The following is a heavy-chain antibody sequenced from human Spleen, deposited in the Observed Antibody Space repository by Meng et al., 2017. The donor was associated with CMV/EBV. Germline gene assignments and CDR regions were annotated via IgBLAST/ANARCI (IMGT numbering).Heavy chain of an antibody. CDR2: IFHSGTT. D-gene: IGHD3-16*01. Sequence: GSLRLSCSVSGSSIRPGYYWAWVRQPPGTGLEWIGSIFHSGTTYYNPSLKSRVTVSVDTSSSQFFLRLSSVTATDTAVYYCARVRGTTGPAYYFDYWGRGTLVTVSS. V-gene: IGHV4-38-2*02. CDR1: GSSIRPGYY. CDR3: ARVRGTTGPAYYFDY. J-gene: IGHJ4*02.